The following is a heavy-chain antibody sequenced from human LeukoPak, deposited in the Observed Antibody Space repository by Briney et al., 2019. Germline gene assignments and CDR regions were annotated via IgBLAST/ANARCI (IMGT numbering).Heavy chain of an antibody. CDR2: ISYDGSNK. V-gene: IGHV3-30*18. CDR3: AKDITSSGWHSFWFDY. Sequence: GGSLRLSCAASGFTFSSYGMHWVRQAPGKGLEWVAVISYDGSNKYYADSVKGRFTISRDNSKNTLYLQMNSLRAEDTAVYYCAKDITSSGWHSFWFDYWGQGALVTVSS. CDR1: GFTFSSYG. J-gene: IGHJ4*02. D-gene: IGHD6-19*01.